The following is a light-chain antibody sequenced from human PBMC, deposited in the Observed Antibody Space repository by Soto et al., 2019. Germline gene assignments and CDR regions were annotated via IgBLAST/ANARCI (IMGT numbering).Light chain of an antibody. V-gene: IGKV3-11*01. J-gene: IGKJ3*01. CDR3: QQRTNWPRSFT. CDR2: DTS. Sequence: EIVLTQSPATLSLSPGERATLSCRASQSVSSYLAWYQQKPGQAPRLLIYDTSKRATGIPARFSGSGSGTDFALTISGLEPEDFAVYYCQQRTNWPRSFTFGPGTKVDIK. CDR1: QSVSSY.